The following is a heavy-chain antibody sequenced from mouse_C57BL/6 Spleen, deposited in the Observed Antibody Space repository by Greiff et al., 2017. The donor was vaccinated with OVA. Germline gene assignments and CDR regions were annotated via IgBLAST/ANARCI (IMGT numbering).Heavy chain of an antibody. Sequence: VQLQQSGAELVKPGASVKISCKVSGYAFSSNWRNWVKQRPGKGLEWIGQIYPGDGDTNYNGKFKGKATLTADKSSSTAYMQLSSLTSEDSAVDFCARSGGQLRLDYWGQGTTLTVSS. V-gene: IGHV1-80*01. CDR3: ARSGGQLRLDY. CDR2: IYPGDGDT. D-gene: IGHD3-2*02. CDR1: GYAFSSNW. J-gene: IGHJ2*01.